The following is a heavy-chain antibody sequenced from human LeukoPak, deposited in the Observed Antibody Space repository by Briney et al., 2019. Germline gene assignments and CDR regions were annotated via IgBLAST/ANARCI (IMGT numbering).Heavy chain of an antibody. Sequence: GGSLRLSCGASGFTFSSFWMHWVRQAPGDGLVWVSRINSDGSSTSYADSVKGRFTISRDNAKNRLYLQMNSLRAEDTAVYYCAPRLSVVVPGAQYGMDVWGQGTTVTVSS. CDR3: APRLSVVVPGAQYGMDV. V-gene: IGHV3-74*01. CDR2: INSDGSST. J-gene: IGHJ6*02. D-gene: IGHD2-2*01. CDR1: GFTFSSFW.